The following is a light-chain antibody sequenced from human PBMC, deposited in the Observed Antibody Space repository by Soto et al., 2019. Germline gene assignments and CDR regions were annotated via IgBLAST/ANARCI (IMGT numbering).Light chain of an antibody. J-gene: IGKJ2*01. Sequence: DIQMTQSPSTLSASVGDRVTITCRASETINTWLAWYQRKPGKAPKVLIYEASSLETGVPSRFSGSGSGTEFTLTITSLQPDDFATYFCQQYKTYPYTFGQGTKLEIQ. CDR3: QQYKTYPYT. CDR1: ETINTW. CDR2: EAS. V-gene: IGKV1-5*03.